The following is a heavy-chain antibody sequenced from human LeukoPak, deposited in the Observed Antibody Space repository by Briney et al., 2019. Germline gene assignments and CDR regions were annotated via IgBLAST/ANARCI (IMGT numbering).Heavy chain of an antibody. Sequence: GSLRLSCAASGFTFSDYWMSWVRQAPGKGLEWVANIKQDGSEKHYVGSVKGRFTISRDNAKNSLCLQMNSLRVEDTAVYFCARCGYSSSWYAGYWGLGTRVTVSS. D-gene: IGHD6-13*01. CDR2: IKQDGSEK. CDR3: ARCGYSSSWYAGY. CDR1: GFTFSDYW. J-gene: IGHJ4*02. V-gene: IGHV3-7*01.